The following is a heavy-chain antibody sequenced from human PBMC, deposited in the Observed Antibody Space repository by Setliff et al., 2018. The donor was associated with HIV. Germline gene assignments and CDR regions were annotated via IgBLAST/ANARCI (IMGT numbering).Heavy chain of an antibody. V-gene: IGHV4-38-2*01. CDR2: IYHSGTT. Sequence: PSETLSLTCAVSGYSISSGYYWGWIRQTPGKGLGWIGSIYHSGTTYYNPSLRSRVTIQVDTSKNQFSLKLSSVTAAATAVYYCARQGDGYNLYHVYYFDYWGQGTLVTVSA. CDR1: GYSISSGYY. J-gene: IGHJ4*02. D-gene: IGHD5-12*01. CDR3: ARQGDGYNLYHVYYFDY.